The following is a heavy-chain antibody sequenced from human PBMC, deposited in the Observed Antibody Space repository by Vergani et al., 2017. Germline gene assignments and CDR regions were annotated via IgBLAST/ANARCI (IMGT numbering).Heavy chain of an antibody. V-gene: IGHV3-21*01. CDR2: ISGSSSYV. CDR1: GFSFSSYS. CDR3: ARALTLKHSSGYYLVGAFDI. Sequence: EVQLVESGGGLVKPGGSLRLSCAASGFSFSSYSMNWVRQAPGKGLEWVASISGSSSYVFYRDSVEGRFTITRDNAKKSVYLQMNSLRAEDTAVYYCARALTLKHSSGYYLVGAFDIWGQGTMVTVSS. J-gene: IGHJ3*02. D-gene: IGHD3-22*01.